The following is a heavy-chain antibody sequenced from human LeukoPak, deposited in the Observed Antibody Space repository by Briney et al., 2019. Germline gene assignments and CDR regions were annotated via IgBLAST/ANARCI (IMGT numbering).Heavy chain of an antibody. CDR2: INPNSGGT. Sequence: ASVKVSCKASGYTFTVYYMHWVRQAPGQGLEWMGRINPNSGGTNYAQKFQGRVTMTRDTSISTAYMELSRLRSDDTAVYYCARGGIFGVALYYFDYWGQGTLVTVSS. V-gene: IGHV1-2*06. CDR3: ARGGIFGVALYYFDY. CDR1: GYTFTVYY. D-gene: IGHD3-3*01. J-gene: IGHJ4*02.